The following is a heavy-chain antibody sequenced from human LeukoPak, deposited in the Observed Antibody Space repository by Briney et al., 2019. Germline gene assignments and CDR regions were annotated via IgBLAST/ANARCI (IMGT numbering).Heavy chain of an antibody. J-gene: IGHJ5*02. V-gene: IGHV4-34*01. CDR2: INHSGST. CDR3: ARGDVRYISNH. Sequence: PSETLSLTCAVYGGSFSGYYWSWIRQPPGKGLEWIGEINHSGSTNYNPSLKSRVTISVDTSKNQFSLKLSSVTAADTAVYYCARGDVRYISNHWGQGTLVTVSS. CDR1: GGSFSGYY. D-gene: IGHD6-13*01.